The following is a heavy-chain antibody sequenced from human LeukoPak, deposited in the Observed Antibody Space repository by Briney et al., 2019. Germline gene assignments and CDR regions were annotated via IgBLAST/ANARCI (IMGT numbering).Heavy chain of an antibody. D-gene: IGHD2-2*01. Sequence: ASVKVSCKASGYTFTSYGISWVRQAPGQGLEWMGWISAYNGNTNYAQKLQGRVTITADESTSTAYMELSSLRSEDTAVYYCAREYCSSTSCYVVDYYYYYGMDVWGQGTTVTVSS. CDR2: ISAYNGNT. V-gene: IGHV1-18*01. J-gene: IGHJ6*02. CDR3: AREYCSSTSCYVVDYYYYYGMDV. CDR1: GYTFTSYG.